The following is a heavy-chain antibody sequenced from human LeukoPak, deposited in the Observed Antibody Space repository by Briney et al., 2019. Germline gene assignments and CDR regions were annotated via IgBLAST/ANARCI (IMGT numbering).Heavy chain of an antibody. CDR3: AKEGQELGVFDY. D-gene: IGHD6-13*01. CDR2: IRYDGSNK. J-gene: IGHJ4*02. V-gene: IGHV3-30*02. CDR1: GFTFSSYA. Sequence: GGSLRLSCAVSGFTFSSYAMTWVRQAPGKGLEWVAFIRYDGSNKYYADSVKGRFTISRDNSKNTLYLQMNSLRAEDTAVYYCAKEGQELGVFDYWGQGTLVTVSS.